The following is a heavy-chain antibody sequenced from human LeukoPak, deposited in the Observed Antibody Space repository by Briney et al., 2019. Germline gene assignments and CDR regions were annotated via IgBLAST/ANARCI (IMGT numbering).Heavy chain of an antibody. V-gene: IGHV4-34*01. J-gene: IGHJ6*03. CDR1: GGSFSGFS. Sequence: SETLSLTCSVYGGSFSGFSWSWIRQPPGKGLEWIGEINHSGSTNYHASLKSRVTISVDTSKNQFSLELRSLTAADTAVYFCARRRGYTYDYYYMDVWGKGTTVTVSS. CDR2: INHSGST. D-gene: IGHD5-18*01. CDR3: ARRRGYTYDYYYMDV.